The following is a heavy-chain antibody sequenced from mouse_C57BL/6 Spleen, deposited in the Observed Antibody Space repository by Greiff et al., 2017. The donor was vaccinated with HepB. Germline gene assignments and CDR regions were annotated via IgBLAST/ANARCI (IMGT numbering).Heavy chain of an antibody. V-gene: IGHV1-74*01. Sequence: QVQLQQPGAELVKPGASVKVSCKASGYTFTSYWMHWVKQRPGQGLEWIGRIHPSDSDTNYNQKFKGKATLTVDKSSSTAYMQISSLTSEDSAVYYCAIEYGNPCAMDYWGQGTSVTVSS. CDR2: IHPSDSDT. CDR3: AIEYGNPCAMDY. D-gene: IGHD2-10*02. J-gene: IGHJ4*01. CDR1: GYTFTSYW.